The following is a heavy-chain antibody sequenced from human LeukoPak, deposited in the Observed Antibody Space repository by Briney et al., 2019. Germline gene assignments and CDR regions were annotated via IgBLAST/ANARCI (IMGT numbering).Heavy chain of an antibody. CDR2: IYTSGST. CDR3: ARDSFWSGYSNWYFDL. J-gene: IGHJ2*01. CDR1: GGSISSGSYY. D-gene: IGHD3-3*01. V-gene: IGHV4-61*02. Sequence: SETLSLTCTVSGGSISSGSYYWSWIRQPAGKGLEWIGRIYTSGSTNYNPSLKSRVTISVDTSKNQFSLKLSSVTAADTAVYYCARDSFWSGYSNWYFDLWGRGTLVTVSS.